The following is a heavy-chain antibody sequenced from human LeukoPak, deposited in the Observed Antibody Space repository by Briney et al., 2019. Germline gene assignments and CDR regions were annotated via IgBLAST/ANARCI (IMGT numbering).Heavy chain of an antibody. V-gene: IGHV4-59*01. CDR3: ARAHTYYDILTGYYEGVGYFDY. CDR2: IYYSGST. D-gene: IGHD3-9*01. J-gene: IGHJ4*02. CDR1: GGSISSYY. Sequence: MSSETLSLTCTVSGGSISSYYWSWIQQPPGKGLEWIGYIYYSGSTNYNPSLKSRVTISVDTSKNQFSLKLSSVTAADTAVYYCARAHTYYDILTGYYEGVGYFDYWGQGTLVTVSS.